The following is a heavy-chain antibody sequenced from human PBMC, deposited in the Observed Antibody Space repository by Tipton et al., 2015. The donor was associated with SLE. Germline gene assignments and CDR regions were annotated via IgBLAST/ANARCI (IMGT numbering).Heavy chain of an antibody. CDR2: ITNDGSFT. J-gene: IGHJ6*03. V-gene: IGHV3-74*01. CDR1: GFTFSTYS. CDR3: ARDVDAWRYYMDV. D-gene: IGHD3-16*01. Sequence: SLRLSCAASGFTFSTYSMHWVRQAPGKGLVWVSRITNDGSFTSYADSVKGRFPISRDNAKNTLYLQMNSLRAEDTAVYYCARDVDAWRYYMDVWGKGTTVTVAS.